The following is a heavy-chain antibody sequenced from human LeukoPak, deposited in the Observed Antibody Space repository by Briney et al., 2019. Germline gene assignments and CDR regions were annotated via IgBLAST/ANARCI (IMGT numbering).Heavy chain of an antibody. J-gene: IGHJ4*02. CDR2: ITGSDGST. CDR1: GFTFSSYA. D-gene: IGHD1-26*01. Sequence: GGSLRLSCAASGFTFSSYAMTWVRQAPGKGLEWVSTITGSDGSTYYADSVKGRFTISRDISRNTLYLQMNSLRAEDTAVYYCASTWGYWGQGTLVTVSS. V-gene: IGHV3-23*01. CDR3: ASTWGY.